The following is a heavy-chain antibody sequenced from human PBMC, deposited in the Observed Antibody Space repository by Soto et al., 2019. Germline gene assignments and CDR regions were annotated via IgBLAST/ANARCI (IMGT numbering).Heavy chain of an antibody. CDR3: AKRSSWSPFDY. Sequence: EVQLLESGGGLVQPGESLRLSCAASGFTFAMSWVRQAPGKGLEWVSVISGSDDSTYYADSVKGRFTISRDNSKNTLYLQMNSLIAGGTAVDYCAKRSSWSPFDYWGQGALVTVSS. V-gene: IGHV3-23*01. J-gene: IGHJ4*02. CDR2: ISGSDDST. CDR1: GFTFA. D-gene: IGHD6-13*01.